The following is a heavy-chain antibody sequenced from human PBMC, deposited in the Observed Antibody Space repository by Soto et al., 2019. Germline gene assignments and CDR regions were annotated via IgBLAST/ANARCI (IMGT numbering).Heavy chain of an antibody. V-gene: IGHV4-61*01. CDR2: IYYSGST. Sequence: SETLSLTCTVSGGSVSSGSYYWSWIRQPPGKGLEWIGYIYYSGSTNYNPSLKSRVTISVDTSKNQFSLKLSSVTAADTAVYYCARDRVSGSYYYYYGMDVWGQGTTVTVSS. D-gene: IGHD1-26*01. CDR1: GGSVSSGSYY. CDR3: ARDRVSGSYYYYYGMDV. J-gene: IGHJ6*02.